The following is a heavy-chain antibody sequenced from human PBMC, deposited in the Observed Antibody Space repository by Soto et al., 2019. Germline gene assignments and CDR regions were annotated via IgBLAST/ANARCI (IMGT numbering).Heavy chain of an antibody. Sequence: TGGSLRLSCVASGFSFGNYGMAWVRQAPGKGLSWVSSISVSGEITYYADSVKGRFTISRDNSKNTRYLEVNNLRAEDTALYYWAIYQYYEEPHHGFDSWGQGVLVTVSS. CDR1: GFSFGNYG. CDR2: ISVSGEIT. D-gene: IGHD3-16*01. V-gene: IGHV3-23*01. J-gene: IGHJ5*01. CDR3: AIYQYYEEPHHGFDS.